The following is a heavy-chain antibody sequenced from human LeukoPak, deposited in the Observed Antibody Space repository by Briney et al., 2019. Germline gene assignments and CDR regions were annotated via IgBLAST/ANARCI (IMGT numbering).Heavy chain of an antibody. CDR3: ARDGRYCSGGSCSAGDY. CDR1: GFTFSSYG. V-gene: IGHV3-33*01. J-gene: IGHJ4*02. CDR2: LWYDGSNK. Sequence: PGRSLRLSCAASGFTFSSYGMHWVRQAPGKGLEWVAVLWYDGSNKYYADSVRGRFTISRDNSKSTLYLQMNSLRAEDTAVYYCARDGRYCSGGSCSAGDYWGQGTLVTVSS. D-gene: IGHD2-15*01.